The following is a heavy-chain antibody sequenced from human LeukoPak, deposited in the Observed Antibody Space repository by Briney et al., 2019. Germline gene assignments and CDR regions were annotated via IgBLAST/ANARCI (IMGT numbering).Heavy chain of an antibody. D-gene: IGHD6-13*01. V-gene: IGHV3-30*02. Sequence: GGSLRLSCAASGFIFSTYGMHWARQAPGKGLEWVSYIRYDGNNKFYADSVKGRFTISRDNSKNTVFLQMSSLRAEDTAVYYCTKDQGCSQEYWGQGTVVTVFS. CDR3: TKDQGCSQEY. CDR2: IRYDGNNK. CDR1: GFIFSTYG. J-gene: IGHJ4*02.